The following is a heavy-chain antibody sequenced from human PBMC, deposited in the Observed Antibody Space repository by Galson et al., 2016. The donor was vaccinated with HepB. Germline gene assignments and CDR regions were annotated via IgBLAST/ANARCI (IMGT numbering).Heavy chain of an antibody. V-gene: IGHV4-4*02. Sequence: LTCAVSGGSISSSNWWSWVRQPPGKGLEWIGEIHHSGSANYNPSLKSRVTMSVDKSKNQFSLKLSSVTAADAAVYYCARALAVNGAFDIWGQGTMVTVSS. CDR1: GGSISSSNW. CDR3: ARALAVNGAFDI. CDR2: IHHSGSA. D-gene: IGHD4-17*01. J-gene: IGHJ3*02.